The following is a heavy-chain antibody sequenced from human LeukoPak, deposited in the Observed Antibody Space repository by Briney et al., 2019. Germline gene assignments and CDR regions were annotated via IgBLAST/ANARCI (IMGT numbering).Heavy chain of an antibody. Sequence: GGSLRLSCTASGFTFGDYAMSWVRQAPGKGLEWVGFIRSKAYGGTTEYAASVKGRFTISRDDSKSIAYLQMNSLKTEDTAVYYCTRDINYYDSRVPFDYWGQGALVTVSS. CDR3: TRDINYYDSRVPFDY. J-gene: IGHJ4*02. CDR1: GFTFGDYA. CDR2: IRSKAYGGTT. V-gene: IGHV3-49*04. D-gene: IGHD3-22*01.